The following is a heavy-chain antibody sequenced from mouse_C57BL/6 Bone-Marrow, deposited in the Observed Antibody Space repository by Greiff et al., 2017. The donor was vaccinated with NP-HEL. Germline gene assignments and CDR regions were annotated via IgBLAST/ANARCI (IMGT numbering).Heavy chain of an antibody. J-gene: IGHJ2*01. CDR1: GFTFSSYA. D-gene: IGHD4-1*01. Sequence: EVKLMESGGGLVKPGGSLKLSCAASGFTFSSYAMSWVRQTPEKRLEWVATISDGGSYTYYPDNVKGRFTISRDNAKNNLYLQMSHLKSEDTAMYYCARGRLGLYFDYWGQGTTLTVSS. CDR3: ARGRLGLYFDY. CDR2: ISDGGSYT. V-gene: IGHV5-4*03.